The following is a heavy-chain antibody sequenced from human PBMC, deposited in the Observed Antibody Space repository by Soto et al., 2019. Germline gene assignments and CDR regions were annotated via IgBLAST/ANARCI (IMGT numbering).Heavy chain of an antibody. J-gene: IGHJ5*02. Sequence: PGGSLRLSCAASGFTFSSHAMSWVRQAPGKGLEWVSTISDSDATTYYADSVKGRFTISRDNSRNTLFLQMNSLRAEDTAVYYCAKACRYRGWYGYNWLDPWGQGTLVTVSS. CDR2: ISDSDATT. D-gene: IGHD6-19*01. CDR1: GFTFSSHA. CDR3: AKACRYRGWYGYNWLDP. V-gene: IGHV3-23*01.